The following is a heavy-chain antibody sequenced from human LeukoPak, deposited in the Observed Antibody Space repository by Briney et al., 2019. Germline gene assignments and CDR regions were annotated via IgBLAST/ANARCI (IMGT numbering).Heavy chain of an antibody. J-gene: IGHJ4*02. CDR3: ARGTCGGDCYPADY. CDR1: GGSISSGDYY. CDR2: IYYSGST. D-gene: IGHD2-21*02. V-gene: IGHV4-30-4*01. Sequence: PSETLSLTCTVSGGSISSGDYYWSWIRQPPGKGLEWIGYIYYSGSTYYNPSPKSRVTISLDTSKNQFSLKLSSVTAADTAVYYCARGTCGGDCYPADYWGQGTLVTVSS.